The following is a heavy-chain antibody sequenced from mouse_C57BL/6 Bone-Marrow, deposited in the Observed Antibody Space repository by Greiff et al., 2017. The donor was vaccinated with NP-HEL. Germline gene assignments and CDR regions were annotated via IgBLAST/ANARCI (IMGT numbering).Heavy chain of an antibody. V-gene: IGHV5-4*01. CDR1: GFTFSSYA. CDR2: ISDGGSYT. Sequence: VQVVESGGGLVKPGGSLKLSCAASGFTFSSYAMSWVRQTPEKRLEWVATISDGGSYTYYPDNVKGRFTISRDNAKNNLYLQMSHLKSEDTAMYYCARELRLDYYAMDYWGQGTSVTVSS. J-gene: IGHJ4*01. CDR3: ARELRLDYYAMDY. D-gene: IGHD3-2*02.